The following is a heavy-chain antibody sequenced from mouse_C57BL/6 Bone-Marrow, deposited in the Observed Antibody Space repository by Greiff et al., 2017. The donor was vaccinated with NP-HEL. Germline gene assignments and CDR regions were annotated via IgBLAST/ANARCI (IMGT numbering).Heavy chain of an antibody. Sequence: QVQLQQPGAELVKPGASVKLSCKASGYTFTSYWIQWVKQRPGQGLEWIGEIDPSDSYTNYNQKFKGKATLTVDTSSSTAYMQLSSLTSEDSAVYYCAREDDYDYYAMDYWGQGTSVTVSS. V-gene: IGHV1-50*01. CDR1: GYTFTSYW. J-gene: IGHJ4*01. CDR2: IDPSDSYT. D-gene: IGHD2-4*01. CDR3: AREDDYDYYAMDY.